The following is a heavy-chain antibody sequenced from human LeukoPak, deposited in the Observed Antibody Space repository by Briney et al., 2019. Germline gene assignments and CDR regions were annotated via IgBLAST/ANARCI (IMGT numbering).Heavy chain of an antibody. CDR1: GGSNNRYY. Sequence: SETLSLTRSVSGGSNNRYYWSWIRHPPGGGLEWIGYTYPSGNTNYSPSVKGRVNISIDTARNQFSVNLSSETGADAAVYLCGRKAPENCWFDPWGQGTLVTVSS. V-gene: IGHV4-4*09. CDR3: GRKAPENCWFDP. CDR2: TYPSGNT. D-gene: IGHD1-1*01. J-gene: IGHJ5*02.